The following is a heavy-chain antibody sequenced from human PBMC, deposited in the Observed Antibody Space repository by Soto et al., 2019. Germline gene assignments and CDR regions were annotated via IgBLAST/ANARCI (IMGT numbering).Heavy chain of an antibody. V-gene: IGHV3-23*01. CDR3: AKNGDFWSWGMDV. Sequence: GALRLSCAASGFTFSTYAMTWVRQAPGKGLEWVSIISSSGDGTYYVDSVKGRLTISRDNSRNTLSLQMNSLRAEDTAVYYCAKNGDFWSWGMDVWGQGTTVTVSS. J-gene: IGHJ6*02. CDR2: ISSSGDGT. D-gene: IGHD3-3*01. CDR1: GFTFSTYA.